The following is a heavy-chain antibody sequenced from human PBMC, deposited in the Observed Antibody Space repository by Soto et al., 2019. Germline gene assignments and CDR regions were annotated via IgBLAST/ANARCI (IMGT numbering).Heavy chain of an antibody. CDR1: GFGFNGYD. V-gene: IGHV3-13*01. D-gene: IGHD3-16*01. Sequence: PGGSLRLACAASGFGFNGYDMHWVRQAPGKNLEWVAAISTAGDTYYLGSMKGRFTISREDAKNSLSLQMNSLRVGETAVYYCARGGDRFDGMDVWGQGTTVTVSS. CDR2: ISTAGDT. J-gene: IGHJ6*02. CDR3: ARGGDRFDGMDV.